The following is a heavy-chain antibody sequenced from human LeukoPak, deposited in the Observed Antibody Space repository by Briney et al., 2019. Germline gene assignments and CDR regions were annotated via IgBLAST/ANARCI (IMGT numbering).Heavy chain of an antibody. CDR2: INPNSGGT. J-gene: IGHJ6*02. CDR3: ARGGYDFVYYYYGMDV. CDR1: GYAFTGYY. V-gene: IGHV1-2*06. D-gene: IGHD3-3*01. Sequence: PGASVKVSCKASGYAFTGYYMHWVRQAPGQGLEWMGRINPNSGGTNYAQKFQGRVTMTRDTSISTAYMELSRLRSDDTAVYYCARGGYDFVYYYYGMDVWGQGTTVTVSS.